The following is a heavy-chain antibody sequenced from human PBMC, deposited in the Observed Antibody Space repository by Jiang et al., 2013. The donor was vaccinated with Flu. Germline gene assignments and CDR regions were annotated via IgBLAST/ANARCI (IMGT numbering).Heavy chain of an antibody. CDR1: GGSISSYY. CDR3: VRDRRITIFGEYYYYGMDV. J-gene: IGHJ6*02. CDR2: IYYSGST. V-gene: IGHV4-59*01. D-gene: IGHD3-3*01. Sequence: GPGLVKPSETLSLTCTVSGGSISSYYWSWIRQPPGKGLEWIGYIYYSGSTNYNPSLKSRVTISVDTSKNQFSLKLSSVTAADTAVYYCVRDRRITIFGEYYYYGMDVWGQGTTVT.